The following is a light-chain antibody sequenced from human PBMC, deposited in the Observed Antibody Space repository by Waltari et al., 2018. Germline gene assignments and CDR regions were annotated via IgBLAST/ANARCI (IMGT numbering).Light chain of an antibody. V-gene: IGLV3-21*04. CDR1: NIGGLR. CDR2: YDS. Sequence: YVLSQPPSVSVAPGQTAIITCGGINIGGLRVPWYQQKAGQAPVMVMFYDSDRPSAIPDRFSGSNSGNTATLTITRVEAGDEADYFCQVWDSSSDPPYVFGPGTTVTVL. CDR3: QVWDSSSDPPYV. J-gene: IGLJ1*01.